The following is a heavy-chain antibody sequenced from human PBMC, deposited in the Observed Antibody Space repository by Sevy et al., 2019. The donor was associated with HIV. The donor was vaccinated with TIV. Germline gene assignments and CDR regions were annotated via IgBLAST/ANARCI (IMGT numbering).Heavy chain of an antibody. CDR2: MNPNSGNT. CDR1: GYTFTSYD. CDR3: AREIQQLVGENWFDP. Sequence: ASVKVSCKASGYTFTSYDINWVRQATGQGLEWMGWMNPNSGNTGYAQKFQGRVTITRNTSISTAYMELSSLRSEDTAVYYCAREIQQLVGENWFDPWGQGTLVTVSS. D-gene: IGHD6-13*01. V-gene: IGHV1-8*03. J-gene: IGHJ5*02.